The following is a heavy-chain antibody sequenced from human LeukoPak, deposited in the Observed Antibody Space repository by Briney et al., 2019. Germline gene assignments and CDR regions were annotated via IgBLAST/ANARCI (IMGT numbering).Heavy chain of an antibody. CDR3: ARDRYCSGGSCSGSLDY. CDR2: INAGNGNT. Sequence: ASVKVSCKASGYTFTSYAMHWVRQAPGQRLEWMGWINAGNGNTKYSQEFQGRVTITRDTSATTAYMDLSSLRSEDMAVYYCARDRYCSGGSCSGSLDYWGQGTLVTVSS. D-gene: IGHD2-15*01. J-gene: IGHJ4*02. CDR1: GYTFTSYA. V-gene: IGHV1-3*03.